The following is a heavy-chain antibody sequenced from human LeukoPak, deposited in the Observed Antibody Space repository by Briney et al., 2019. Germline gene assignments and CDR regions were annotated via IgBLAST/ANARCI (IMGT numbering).Heavy chain of an antibody. J-gene: IGHJ4*02. V-gene: IGHV4-38-2*02. Sequence: SETLSLTCTVSGYSISTGYYWDWIRQPPGKGLEWIGYIYYSGFTKYNPSLKSRVTISVDTTKNQFSLKLSSVTAADTAVYYCARGDYGDSLEALESYFEYWGQGSLVTVSS. CDR2: IYYSGFT. D-gene: IGHD4-17*01. CDR1: GYSISTGYY. CDR3: ARGDYGDSLEALESYFEY.